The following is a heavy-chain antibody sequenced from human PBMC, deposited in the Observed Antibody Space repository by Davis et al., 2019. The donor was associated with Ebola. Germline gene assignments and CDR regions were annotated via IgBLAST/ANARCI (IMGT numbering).Heavy chain of an antibody. V-gene: IGHV4-39*01. D-gene: IGHD3-10*01. Sequence: MPSETLSLTCSVAGGSISSSGNCWVWIRQPPGKSLEWIGTIYYSGSSYYNPFLKSRVTMSLDTSKNHFSLELNSVTAADTAVYYCARQVSLWRPFDYWGREPWSPSPQ. CDR1: GGSISSSGNC. J-gene: IGHJ4*02. CDR2: IYYSGSS. CDR3: ARQVSLWRPFDY.